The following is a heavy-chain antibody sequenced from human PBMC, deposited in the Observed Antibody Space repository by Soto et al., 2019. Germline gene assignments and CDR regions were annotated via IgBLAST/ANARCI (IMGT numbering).Heavy chain of an antibody. D-gene: IGHD3-3*01. Sequence: QVQLVQSGAEVKKPGSSVKVSCKASGGTFSSYAISWVRQAPGQGLEWMGGIIPIFGTANYAQKFQGRVTITADETTSTVYKEPKSFRAEDTAVYYCAREKVGIFGDPFEPWGQGTLVTVSS. V-gene: IGHV1-69*01. CDR3: AREKVGIFGDPFEP. CDR2: IIPIFGTA. J-gene: IGHJ5*02. CDR1: GGTFSSYA.